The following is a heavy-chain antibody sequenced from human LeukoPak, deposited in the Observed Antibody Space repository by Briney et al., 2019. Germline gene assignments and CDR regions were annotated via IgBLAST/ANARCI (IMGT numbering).Heavy chain of an antibody. Sequence: PSETLSLNCTVSGGSISSYYWSWIRQPPGKGLEWIGYIYYSGSTNYNPSLKSRVTISVNTSKNQFSLKLSSVTAADTAVYYCARATRGRFDYWGQGTLVTVSS. V-gene: IGHV4-59*01. CDR1: GGSISSYY. J-gene: IGHJ4*02. CDR2: IYYSGST. D-gene: IGHD1-14*01. CDR3: ARATRGRFDY.